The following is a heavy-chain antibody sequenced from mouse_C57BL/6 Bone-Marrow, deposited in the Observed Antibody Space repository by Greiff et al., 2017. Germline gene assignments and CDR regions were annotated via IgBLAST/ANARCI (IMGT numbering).Heavy chain of an antibody. V-gene: IGHV1-4*01. CDR2: INPSSGYT. CDR1: GYTFTSYT. Sequence: QVQLQQSGAELARPGASVKMSCKASGYTFTSYTMHWVKQRPGQGLEWIGYINPSSGYTKYTQKFKDKATLTADKSSSTAYMQLSSLTSEDSAVYYCATTAQVYFDYWGQGTTLTVSS. CDR3: ATTAQVYFDY. D-gene: IGHD3-2*02. J-gene: IGHJ2*01.